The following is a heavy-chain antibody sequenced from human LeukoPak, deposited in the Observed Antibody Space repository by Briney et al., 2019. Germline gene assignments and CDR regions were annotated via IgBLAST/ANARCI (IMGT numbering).Heavy chain of an antibody. J-gene: IGHJ5*02. V-gene: IGHV1-46*01. CDR1: GYTFTSYY. CDR2: INPTGGST. Sequence: ASVKVSCKASGYTFTSYYMHWVRQAPGQGLEWMGLINPTGGSTGYAQKFQGRVTITADKSTSTAYMELSSLRSEDTAVYYCARESGAPGYARYNWFDPWGQGTLVTVSS. CDR3: ARESGAPGYARYNWFDP. D-gene: IGHD5-12*01.